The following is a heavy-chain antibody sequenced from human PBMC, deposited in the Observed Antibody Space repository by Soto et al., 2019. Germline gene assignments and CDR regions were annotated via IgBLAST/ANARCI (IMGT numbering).Heavy chain of an antibody. D-gene: IGHD4-17*01. CDR3: PRELVTTVVNDWYFDI. Sequence: GGSLRLCGAASGFTFSSYNMNYVREAAGKGLEYLSPISGSKHYICYADLVKGRFTISRDNAKNSLLLQMNRLRAEEPAVYFCPRELVTTVVNDWYFDIWRSGTLVT. CDR2: ISGSKHYI. V-gene: IGHV3-21*01. CDR1: GFTFSSYN. J-gene: IGHJ2*01.